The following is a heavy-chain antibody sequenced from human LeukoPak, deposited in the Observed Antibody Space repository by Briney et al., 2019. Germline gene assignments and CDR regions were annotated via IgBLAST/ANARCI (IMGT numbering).Heavy chain of an antibody. D-gene: IGHD3-3*01. CDR3: ARDPQITIFGVVENWFDP. Sequence: GASVKVSCKASGYTFTGYYMHWVRQAPGQGLEWMGWINPNSGGTNYAQKLQGRVTMTTDTSTSTAYMELRSLRSDDTAVYYCARDPQITIFGVVENWFDPWGQGTLVTVSS. CDR1: GYTFTGYY. J-gene: IGHJ5*02. CDR2: INPNSGGT. V-gene: IGHV1-2*02.